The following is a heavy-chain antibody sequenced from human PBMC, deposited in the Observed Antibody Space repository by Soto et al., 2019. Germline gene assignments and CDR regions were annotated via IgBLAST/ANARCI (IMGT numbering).Heavy chain of an antibody. V-gene: IGHV1-18*01. D-gene: IGHD3-22*01. Sequence: GASVKVSCKASGYTFTSYGISWVRQAPGQGLEWMGWISAYNGNTNYAQKLQGRVTMTTDTSTSTAYMELRSLSSYDTAVYYCATTSDRIAAYYYDGSGYYYSDYYYGMDVWGQGTTVTVSS. CDR1: GYTFTSYG. J-gene: IGHJ6*02. CDR3: ATTSDRIAAYYYDGSGYYYSDYYYGMDV. CDR2: ISAYNGNT.